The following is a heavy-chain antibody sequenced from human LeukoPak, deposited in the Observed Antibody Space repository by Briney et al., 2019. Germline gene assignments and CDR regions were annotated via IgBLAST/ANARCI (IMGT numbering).Heavy chain of an antibody. D-gene: IGHD6-19*01. CDR2: IRGSGDGT. Sequence: PGGSLRLSCAAPGFTFSSYAMSWVRQAPGKGLEWVSGIRGSGDGTYNADSVKGRFTISRDNSKNTLYLQMNSLRAEDTAVYYCAKGLAVAGHFDYWGQGTLVTVSS. CDR1: GFTFSSYA. V-gene: IGHV3-23*01. CDR3: AKGLAVAGHFDY. J-gene: IGHJ4*02.